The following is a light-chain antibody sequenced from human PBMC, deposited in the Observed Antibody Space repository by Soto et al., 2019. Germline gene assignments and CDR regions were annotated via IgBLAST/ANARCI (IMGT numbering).Light chain of an antibody. J-gene: IGLJ1*01. CDR3: QSYDSSLSGFV. Sequence: QSVLTQPPSVSGAPGQRVTISCTGSSSNIGAGYDVHWYKQLPGTAPKLLIYGNSDRPSGVPDRFSGSKSGTSASLAITGLQAADEADYYCQSYDSSLSGFVFGTGTQLTV. CDR1: SSNIGAGYD. CDR2: GNS. V-gene: IGLV1-40*01.